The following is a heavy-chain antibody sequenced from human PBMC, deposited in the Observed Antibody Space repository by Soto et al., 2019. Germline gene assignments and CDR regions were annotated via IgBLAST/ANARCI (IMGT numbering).Heavy chain of an antibody. V-gene: IGHV4-34*01. CDR1: GGSFSGYY. J-gene: IGHJ4*02. D-gene: IGHD6-13*01. Sequence: SETLSLTCAVYGGSFSGYYWSWIRQPPGKGLEWIGEINHSGSTNYNPSLKSRVTISVDTSKNQFSLKLSSVTAADTAVYYCARRGIAAAGGLRYYFDYWGQGTLVTVSS. CDR3: ARRGIAAAGGLRYYFDY. CDR2: INHSGST.